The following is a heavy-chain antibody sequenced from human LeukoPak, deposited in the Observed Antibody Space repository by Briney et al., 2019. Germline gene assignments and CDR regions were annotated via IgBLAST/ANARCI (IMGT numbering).Heavy chain of an antibody. CDR2: IYHSGST. Sequence: SETLSLTCTVSGGSISSSSYYWGWIRQPPGKGLEWIGSIYHSGSTYYNPSLKSRVTISVDTSKNRFSLKLSSVTAADTAVYYCARDGIVVVVAADNDAFDIWGQGTMVTVSS. V-gene: IGHV4-39*07. J-gene: IGHJ3*02. CDR1: GGSISSSSYY. D-gene: IGHD2-15*01. CDR3: ARDGIVVVVAADNDAFDI.